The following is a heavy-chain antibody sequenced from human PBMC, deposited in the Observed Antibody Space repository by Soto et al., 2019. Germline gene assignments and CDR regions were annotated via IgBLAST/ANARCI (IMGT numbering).Heavy chain of an antibody. D-gene: IGHD5-18*01. Sequence: PGGSLRLSCAASGFTFSNYVMSRVLQAPGKGLEWVSAISGSGGSTYYADSVKGRFTISRDNSKNTLYLQMNSLRAEDTAVYYCAKVEYSYQIDYWGQGTLVTVSS. CDR2: ISGSGGST. CDR3: AKVEYSYQIDY. V-gene: IGHV3-23*01. CDR1: GFTFSNYV. J-gene: IGHJ4*02.